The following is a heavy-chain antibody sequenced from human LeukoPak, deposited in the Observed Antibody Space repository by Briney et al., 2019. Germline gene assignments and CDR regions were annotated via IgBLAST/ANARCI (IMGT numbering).Heavy chain of an antibody. CDR3: AKDLDHYDSSGYYDY. J-gene: IGHJ4*02. CDR1: GFTFSSYG. D-gene: IGHD3-22*01. Sequence: GGSLRLSCAASGFTFSSYGMHWVRQAPGKGVEWVAVIWYDGSNKYYADSVKGRFTISRDNSKNTLYLQMNSLRAEDTAVYYCAKDLDHYDSSGYYDYWGQGTLVTVSS. CDR2: IWYDGSNK. V-gene: IGHV3-33*06.